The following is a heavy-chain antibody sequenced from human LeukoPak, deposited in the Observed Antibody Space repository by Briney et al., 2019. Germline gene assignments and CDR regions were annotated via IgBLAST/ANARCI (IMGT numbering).Heavy chain of an antibody. CDR1: GFTFDDYA. D-gene: IGHD2-15*01. CDR2: ISWNSGSI. V-gene: IGHV3-9*01. CDR3: AKARYCSGGSCYWDAFDY. J-gene: IGHJ4*02. Sequence: GGSLRLSCAASGFTFDDYAMHWVRQAPGKGLEWVSGISWNSGSIGYADSVKGRFTISRDNAKNSLYLQMNSLRAEDTALYYCAKARYCSGGSCYWDAFDYWGQGTLVPVSS.